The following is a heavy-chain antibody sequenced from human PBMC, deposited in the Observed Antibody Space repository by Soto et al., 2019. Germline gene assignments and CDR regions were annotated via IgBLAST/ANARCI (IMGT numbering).Heavy chain of an antibody. V-gene: IGHV3-7*01. Sequence: EVQLVESGGGLVQPGGSLRLSCAASGFTFGPYWMTWVRQAPGKGLEWGAKIKPDGREKYYLNSVKGRFTISRDNTKTSLYLQMNSLRAEDTAVYYCARPYTVAGSSYWCFDLWGRGTLVTVSS. J-gene: IGHJ2*01. CDR2: IKPDGREK. CDR3: ARPYTVAGSSYWCFDL. D-gene: IGHD3-16*01. CDR1: GFTFGPYW.